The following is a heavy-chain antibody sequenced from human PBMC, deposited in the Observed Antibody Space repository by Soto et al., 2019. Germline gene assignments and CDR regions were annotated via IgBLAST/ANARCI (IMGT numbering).Heavy chain of an antibody. CDR3: ASRVVDVGYFDY. Sequence: LSLTCTVSGGSISSGDYYWNWIRQPPGKGMDWLGSISYTGNAFYNPSLKGRLTISVDTSKNQFSLKLSSVTAADTAVYYCASRVVDVGYFDYWGQGTLVTVSS. CDR2: ISYTGNA. J-gene: IGHJ4*02. CDR1: GGSISSGDYY. V-gene: IGHV4-30-4*01. D-gene: IGHD2-15*01.